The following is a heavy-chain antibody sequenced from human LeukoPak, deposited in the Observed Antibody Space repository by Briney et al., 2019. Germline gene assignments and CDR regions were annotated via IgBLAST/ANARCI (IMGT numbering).Heavy chain of an antibody. J-gene: IGHJ4*02. CDR3: ARAYCSGGSCPNPPYYFDY. V-gene: IGHV4-34*01. Sequence: SETLSLTCTVSGGSFSGYYWSWIRQPPGKGLEWIGEINHSGSTNYNPSLKSRVTISVDTSKNQFSLKLTSVAAADTAVYYCARAYCSGGSCPNPPYYFDYWGQGTLVTVSS. CDR2: INHSGST. CDR1: GGSFSGYY. D-gene: IGHD2-15*01.